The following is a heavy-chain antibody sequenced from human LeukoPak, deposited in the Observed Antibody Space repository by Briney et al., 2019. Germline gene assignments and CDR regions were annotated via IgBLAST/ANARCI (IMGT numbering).Heavy chain of an antibody. V-gene: IGHV3-23*01. CDR2: ISGSGGST. J-gene: IGHJ4*02. CDR3: AKDGETYCSSTSCKPDY. CDR1: GFTFSSYA. Sequence: PGGSLRLSCAASGFTFSSYAMSWVRQAPGKGLEWVSAISGSGGSTYYADSVNGRLTITRDNSKNMLYLQMNSLRAEDTAVYYCAKDGETYCSSTSCKPDYWGQGTLVTVSS. D-gene: IGHD2-2*01.